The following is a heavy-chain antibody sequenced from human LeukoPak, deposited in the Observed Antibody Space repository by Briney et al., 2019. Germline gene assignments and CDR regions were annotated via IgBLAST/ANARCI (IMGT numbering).Heavy chain of an antibody. CDR2: IYYSGST. CDR3: ARLGRDGYNSVYFDY. J-gene: IGHJ4*02. V-gene: IGHV4-59*01. Sequence: SETLSLTCTVSGGSISSYYWSWIRQPPGKGLEWIGYIYYSGSTNYNPSLKSRVTISVDTSKNQFSLKLSSVTAADTAVYYCARLGRDGYNSVYFDYWGQGTLVTVSS. CDR1: GGSISSYY. D-gene: IGHD5-24*01.